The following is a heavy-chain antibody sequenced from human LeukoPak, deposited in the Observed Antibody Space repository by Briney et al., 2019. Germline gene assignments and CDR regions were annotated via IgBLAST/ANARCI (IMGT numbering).Heavy chain of an antibody. V-gene: IGHV4-34*01. J-gene: IGHJ6*02. D-gene: IGHD3-22*01. CDR1: GGSFSGYY. Sequence: SETLSLTCAVCGGSFSGYYWSWIRQPPGKGLEWIGEINHSGSTNYNPSLKSRVTISVDTSKNQFSLKLSSVTAADTAVYYCARGREIRITMIVVVNYGMDVWGQGTTVTVSS. CDR2: INHSGST. CDR3: ARGREIRITMIVVVNYGMDV.